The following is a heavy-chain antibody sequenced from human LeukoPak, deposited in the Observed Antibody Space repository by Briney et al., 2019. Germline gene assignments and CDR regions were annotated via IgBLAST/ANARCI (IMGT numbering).Heavy chain of an antibody. CDR3: ARESYYGGSGPFDY. J-gene: IGHJ4*02. CDR2: IYTSGST. CDR1: GGSISSYY. V-gene: IGHV4-4*07. Sequence: SETLSLTCTVSGGSISSYYWSWIWQPAGKGLEWIGRIYTSGSTNYNPSLKSRVTMSVDTSKNQFSLKLSSVTAADTAVYYCARESYYGGSGPFDYWGQGTLVTVSS. D-gene: IGHD3-10*01.